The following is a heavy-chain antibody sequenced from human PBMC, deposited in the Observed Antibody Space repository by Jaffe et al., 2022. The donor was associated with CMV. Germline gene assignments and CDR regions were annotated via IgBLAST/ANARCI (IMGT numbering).Heavy chain of an antibody. CDR2: IYPGDSDT. CDR1: GYKFTNYW. Sequence: EVQLVQSGAEVKKPGESLKISCKGSGYKFTNYWIGWVRQMPGKGLEWMGIIYPGDSDTKYSPSFQGQVNISVDKSISTAYLQWSSLKASDTAMYYCARPEYCGGDCYSFDYWGQGTLVTVSS. V-gene: IGHV5-51*01. J-gene: IGHJ4*02. D-gene: IGHD2-21*02. CDR3: ARPEYCGGDCYSFDY.